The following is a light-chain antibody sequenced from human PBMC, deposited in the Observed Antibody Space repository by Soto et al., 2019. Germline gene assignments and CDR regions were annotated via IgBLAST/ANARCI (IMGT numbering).Light chain of an antibody. CDR2: RAS. Sequence: EIVLTQSPGTLSLSPGERATLYCRASQSVSNNYVAWYQQKPGQAPRLLIFRASNKATGISDRFSGSGSGTEFILTISGLETEDSGIYLCHQHGGSPETFGQGTQVEIK. CDR1: QSVSNNY. V-gene: IGKV3-20*01. J-gene: IGKJ1*01. CDR3: HQHGGSPET.